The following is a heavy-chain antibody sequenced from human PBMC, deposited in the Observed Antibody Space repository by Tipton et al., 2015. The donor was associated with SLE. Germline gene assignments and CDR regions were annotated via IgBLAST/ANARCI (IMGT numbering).Heavy chain of an antibody. Sequence: TLSLTCTVSGGSISSYYWSWIRQPAGKGLEWIGRIYTSGSTNYNPSLKSRVTISVDTSKNQFSLKRSSVTAADTAVYYCARTEQQLNDAFDIWGQGTMVTVSS. V-gene: IGHV4-4*07. CDR1: GGSISSYY. J-gene: IGHJ3*02. CDR2: IYTSGST. CDR3: ARTEQQLNDAFDI. D-gene: IGHD6-13*01.